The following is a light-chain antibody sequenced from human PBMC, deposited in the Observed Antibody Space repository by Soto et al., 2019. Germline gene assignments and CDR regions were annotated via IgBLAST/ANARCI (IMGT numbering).Light chain of an antibody. CDR1: QSISSW. CDR2: KAS. Sequence: DIQMTQSPSTLSASVGDRVTITCRASQSISSWLAWYQQKPGKAPKLLMYKASSLESGVPSRFSGSGSGKEFTLAISSLQPDDFASYYCQPYNTYPWTFGQATKVEIK. J-gene: IGKJ1*01. V-gene: IGKV1-5*03. CDR3: QPYNTYPWT.